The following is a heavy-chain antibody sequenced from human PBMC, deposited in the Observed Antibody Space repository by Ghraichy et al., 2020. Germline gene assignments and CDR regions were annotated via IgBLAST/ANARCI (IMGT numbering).Heavy chain of an antibody. D-gene: IGHD4-23*01. CDR1: GGSISSYY. CDR3: ARVPTLGGEPFARHYYYYYGMDV. Sequence: SETLSLTCTVSGGSISSYYWSWIRQPPGKGLEWIGYIYYSGSTNYNPSLKSRVTISVDTSKNQFSLKLSSVTAADTAVYYCARVPTLGGEPFARHYYYYYGMDVWGQGTTVTVSS. V-gene: IGHV4-59*01. CDR2: IYYSGST. J-gene: IGHJ6*02.